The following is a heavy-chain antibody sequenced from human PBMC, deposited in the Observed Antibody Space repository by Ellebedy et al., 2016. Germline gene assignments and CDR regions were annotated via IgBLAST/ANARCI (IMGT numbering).Heavy chain of an antibody. CDR2: IYYSGST. CDR1: GGSISSSSYY. CDR3: ARVRRGVTFFDY. Sequence: GSLRLXXTVSGGSISSSSYYWGWIRQPPGKGLEWIGSIYYSGSTYYNPSLKSRVTISVDTSKNQFSLKLSSVTAADTAVYYCARVRRGVTFFDYWGQGTLVTVSS. V-gene: IGHV4-39*07. J-gene: IGHJ4*02. D-gene: IGHD3-10*01.